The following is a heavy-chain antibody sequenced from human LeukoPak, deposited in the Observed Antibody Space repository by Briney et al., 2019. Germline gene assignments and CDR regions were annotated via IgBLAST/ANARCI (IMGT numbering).Heavy chain of an antibody. Sequence: GGSLTLSCAASGFTFSSYWMHWVRQAPGKGLVWVSRINSDGSSTIYADSVKGRFNIARDNAQNTLYLQMNSLRAEDTAVYYCLSVDILTGYYFYFMDVWGEGTTVTVSS. CDR2: INSDGSST. J-gene: IGHJ6*03. CDR3: LSVDILTGYYFYFMDV. D-gene: IGHD3-9*01. V-gene: IGHV3-74*01. CDR1: GFTFSSYW.